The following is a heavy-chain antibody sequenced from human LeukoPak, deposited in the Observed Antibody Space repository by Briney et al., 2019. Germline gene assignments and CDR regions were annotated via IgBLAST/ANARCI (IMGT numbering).Heavy chain of an antibody. Sequence: GGSLRLSCAASGFTFSSYSMNWVRQAPGKGLEWVSYISSSSTIYYADSVKGRFTISRDNAKNSLYLQMNSLRAEDTAVYYCARERIKYYYDSSGYYGPFDYWGQGTLVTVSS. CDR1: GFTFSSYS. CDR2: ISSSSTI. J-gene: IGHJ4*02. V-gene: IGHV3-48*01. D-gene: IGHD3-22*01. CDR3: ARERIKYYYDSSGYYGPFDY.